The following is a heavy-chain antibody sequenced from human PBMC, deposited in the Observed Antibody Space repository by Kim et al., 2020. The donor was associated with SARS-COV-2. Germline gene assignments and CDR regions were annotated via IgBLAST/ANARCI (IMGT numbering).Heavy chain of an antibody. CDR3: ARLRELFGDIVLVPAAIPWLQRYFGCLLDTRNGMGV. J-gene: IGHJ6*02. V-gene: IGHV1-45*02. D-gene: IGHD2-2*01. CDR1: GYTFTYRY. CDR2: ITPFNGNT. Sequence: SVKVSCKASGYTFTYRYLHWVRQAPGQALEWMGWITPFNGNTNYAQKFQDRVAITRDRSMSTAYMGLSSLRSEDTDMCYCARLRELFGDIVLVPAAIPWLQRYFGCLLDTRNGMGVWGQGTTVTVSS.